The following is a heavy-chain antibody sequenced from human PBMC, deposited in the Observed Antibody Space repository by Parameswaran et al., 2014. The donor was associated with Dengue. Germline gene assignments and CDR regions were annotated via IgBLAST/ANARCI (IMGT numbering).Heavy chain of an antibody. CDR2: IIPILGIA. V-gene: IGHV1-69*04. CDR3: ANRGYSGYANYYYYGMDV. J-gene: IGHJ6*02. Sequence: ISNARLVRQAPGQGLEWMGRIIPILGIANYAQKFQGRVTITADKSTSTAYMELSSLRSEDTAVYYCANRGYSGYANYYYYGMDVWGQGTTVTVSS. CDR1: ISNA. D-gene: IGHD5-12*01.